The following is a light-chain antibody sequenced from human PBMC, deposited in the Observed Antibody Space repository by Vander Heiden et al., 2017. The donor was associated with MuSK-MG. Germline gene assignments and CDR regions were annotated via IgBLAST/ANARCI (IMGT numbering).Light chain of an antibody. CDR3: QDDGSSLSAFYV. CDR1: SPNIGAGYD. J-gene: IGLJ1*01. CDR2: GKN. V-gene: IGLV1-40*01. Sequence: SVLTPPPSVSGAPGQRVTIACPGRSPNIGAGYDVHWYQQPPWTATKLHIEGKNNRPAGAPGRCAGCKSCNSASLANTGRQDEDEADYYCQDDGSSLSAFYVFGTGTKDSVL.